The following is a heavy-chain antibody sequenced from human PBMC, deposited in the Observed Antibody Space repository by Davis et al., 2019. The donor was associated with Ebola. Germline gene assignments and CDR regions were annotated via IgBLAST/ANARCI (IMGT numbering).Heavy chain of an antibody. CDR2: IYYNGDT. CDR3: ARGLGSGWDLFDL. CDR1: RGSISGYY. J-gene: IGHJ4*02. Sequence: SETLSLTCTVSRGSISGYYWSWIRQSPGKGLEWIGYIYYNGDTNYNPYLQSRVTISVDTSKNQFSLNLRSVTAADTALYYCARGLGSGWDLFDLWGRGTLVAVSS. V-gene: IGHV4-59*01. D-gene: IGHD6-19*01.